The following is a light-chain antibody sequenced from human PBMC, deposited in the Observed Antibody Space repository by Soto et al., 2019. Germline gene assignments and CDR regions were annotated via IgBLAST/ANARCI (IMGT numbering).Light chain of an antibody. V-gene: IGLV2-14*01. CDR3: NSYTLSRTVV. CDR2: EVT. J-gene: IGLJ3*02. Sequence: QSALTQPASVSGSPGQSITLSCAGTSSDIGAHNFVSWYQHHPGKAPKLIIYEVTKWPSGVSTRFSGSKAGNTASLTISGLQAEYEADYSCNSYTLSRTVVFGGGTKLTVL. CDR1: SSDIGAHNF.